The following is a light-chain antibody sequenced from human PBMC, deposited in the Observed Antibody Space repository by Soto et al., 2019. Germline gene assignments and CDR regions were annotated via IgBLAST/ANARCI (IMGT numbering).Light chain of an antibody. CDR2: EVS. CDR3: MQSMQHPYT. J-gene: IGKJ2*01. CDR1: QSLLHSDGKTY. Sequence: DIVMTQTPLSLSVTPGQPASISCKSSQSLLHSDGKTYLYWYLQKPGQPPQLLMYEVSSRFCGVPHRVSGSGSGTEFILKISRVEAEDVGLYYCMQSMQHPYTFGQGTKLEIK. V-gene: IGKV2D-29*01.